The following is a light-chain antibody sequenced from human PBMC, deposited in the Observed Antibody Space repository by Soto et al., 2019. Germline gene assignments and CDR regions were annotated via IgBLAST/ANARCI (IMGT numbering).Light chain of an antibody. Sequence: EIVITQSPNPLSVSSGDRATPSCQASQSVSSTYLGWYQQKPGQAPRLLIYGASSRATGIPDRFSGSGSGTDFTLTISRLEPEDFAVYYCQQYGSSPWTFGQGTKVDIK. J-gene: IGKJ1*01. V-gene: IGKV3-20*01. CDR2: GAS. CDR3: QQYGSSPWT. CDR1: QSVSSTY.